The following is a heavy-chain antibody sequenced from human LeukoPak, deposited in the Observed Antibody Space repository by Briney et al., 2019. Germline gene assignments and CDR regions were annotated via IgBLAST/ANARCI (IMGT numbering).Heavy chain of an antibody. V-gene: IGHV3-48*02. CDR3: ASSGSYRFDY. J-gene: IGHJ4*02. Sequence: GGSLRLSCAASGFTFSSYSMNWVRQAPGKGLEWVSHITASGTAMFYADSVKGRFTISRDNAKNSLYLQMNSLRDEDTAVYHCASSGSYRFDYWGQGTLVTVSS. CDR1: GFTFSSYS. CDR2: ITASGTAM. D-gene: IGHD1-26*01.